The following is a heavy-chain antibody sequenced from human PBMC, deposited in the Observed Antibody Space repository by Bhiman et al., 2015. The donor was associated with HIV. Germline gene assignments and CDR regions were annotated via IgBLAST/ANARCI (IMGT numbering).Heavy chain of an antibody. Sequence: QVQLVQSGGGLVQPGRSLRLSCVASGFRFSFHGMHWVRQAPGKGLEWVAVVSDDGSDQKYVDSVKGRLTISRDNSKNTVYLQMNSLRSEDTAVYYCAREYAGTGYYGMDVWGQGTTVTVSS. CDR2: VSDDGSDQ. V-gene: IGHV3-30*03. D-gene: IGHD6-13*01. J-gene: IGHJ6*02. CDR1: GFRFSFHG. CDR3: AREYAGTGYYGMDV.